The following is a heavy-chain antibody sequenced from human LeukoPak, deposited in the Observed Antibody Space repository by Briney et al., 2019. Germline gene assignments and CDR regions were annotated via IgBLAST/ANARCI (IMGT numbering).Heavy chain of an antibody. V-gene: IGHV4-61*02. CDR2: IYTSGST. D-gene: IGHD3-3*01. J-gene: IGHJ5*02. CDR1: GGSISSGSYY. CDR3: ARGHNDFWSGPSKFDP. Sequence: SETLSLTCTVSGGSISSGSYYWSWLRQPAGKGLEWIGRIYTSGSTNYNPSLKSRVTISVDTSKNQFSLKLSSVTAADTAVYYCARGHNDFWSGPSKFDPWGQGTLVTVSS.